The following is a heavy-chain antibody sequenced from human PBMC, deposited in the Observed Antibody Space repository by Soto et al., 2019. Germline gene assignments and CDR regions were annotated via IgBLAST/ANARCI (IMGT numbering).Heavy chain of an antibody. J-gene: IGHJ4*02. CDR1: VFTFISYD. D-gene: IGHD6-13*01. V-gene: IGHV3-13*01. Sequence: GWSLRLSCAASVFTFISYDMHWVRQATGKGLEWVSAIGTAGDTYYPGSVKGRFTISRENAKNSLYLQMNSLRAGDTAVYYCARATSSWYPDYWGQGTLVTVSS. CDR2: IGTAGDT. CDR3: ARATSSWYPDY.